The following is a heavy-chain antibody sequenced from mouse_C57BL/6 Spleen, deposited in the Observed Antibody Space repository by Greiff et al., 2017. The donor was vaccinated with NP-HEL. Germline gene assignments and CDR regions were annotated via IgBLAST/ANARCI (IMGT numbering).Heavy chain of an antibody. V-gene: IGHV1-15*01. CDR1: GYTFTDYE. CDR2: IDPETGGT. Sequence: VKLQESGAELVRPGASVTLSCKASGYTFTDYEMHWVKQTPVHGLEWIGAIDPETGGTAYNQKFKGKAILTADKSSSTAYMELRSLTSEDSAVYYCTRDGYHSYFDYWGQGTTLTVSS. CDR3: TRDGYHSYFDY. D-gene: IGHD2-3*01. J-gene: IGHJ2*01.